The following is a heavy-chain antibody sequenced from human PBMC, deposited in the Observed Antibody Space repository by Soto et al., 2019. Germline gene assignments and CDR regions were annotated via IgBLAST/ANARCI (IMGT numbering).Heavy chain of an antibody. Sequence: EVQLVESGGGLVQPGGSLRLSCAASGFTFSSYSMNWVRQTPGKGLEWVSYISSSSSTIYYADSVKGRFTISRVNAKNSLYLQMNRLRDEDTAVYYCARDFGDIVVVPAADSEGYYYYYGMDVWGQGTTVTVSS. CDR3: ARDFGDIVVVPAADSEGYYYYYGMDV. D-gene: IGHD2-2*01. CDR1: GFTFSSYS. V-gene: IGHV3-48*02. CDR2: ISSSSSTI. J-gene: IGHJ6*02.